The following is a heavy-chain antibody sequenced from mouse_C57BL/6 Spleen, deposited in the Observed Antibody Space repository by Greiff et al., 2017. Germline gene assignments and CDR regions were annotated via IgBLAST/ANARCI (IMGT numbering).Heavy chain of an antibody. CDR2: FYPGSGSI. Sequence: VQLQESGAELVKPGASVKLSCKASGYTFTEYTIHWVKQRSGQGLEWIGWFYPGSGSIKYNEKFKDKATLTADKSSSTVYMELSRLTSEDSAVYFCARHEGDYYDYDYAMDYWGQGTSVTVSS. CDR3: ARHEGDYYDYDYAMDY. V-gene: IGHV1-62-2*01. D-gene: IGHD2-4*01. CDR1: GYTFTEYT. J-gene: IGHJ4*01.